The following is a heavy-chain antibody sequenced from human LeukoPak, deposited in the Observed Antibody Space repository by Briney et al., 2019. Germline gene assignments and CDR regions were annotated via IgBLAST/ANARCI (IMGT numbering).Heavy chain of an antibody. Sequence: SGGSLRLSCAASGFTVSINYMSWVRPAPGEGLEWVSVIYSGGSTYYADAVKGQCTISRHNSKNTMYLQMNSLRAEDTAVYYCARDSPYASYYYGMDVWGQGTTVTVSS. V-gene: IGHV3-53*04. CDR2: IYSGGST. J-gene: IGHJ6*02. CDR3: ARDSPYASYYYGMDV. CDR1: GFTVSINY.